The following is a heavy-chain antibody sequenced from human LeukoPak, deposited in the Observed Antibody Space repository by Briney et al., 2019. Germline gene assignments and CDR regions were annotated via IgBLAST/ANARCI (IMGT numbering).Heavy chain of an antibody. D-gene: IGHD3-22*01. V-gene: IGHV1-18*01. CDR3: AREGRGSSSGYYYVFDY. Sequence: GASVKVSCKASGYTFTSYGISWVRQAPGQGLEWMGWTSAYNGNTNYAQKLQGRVTMTTDTSTSTAYMELRSLRSDDTAVYYCAREGRGSSSGYYYVFDYWGQGTLVTVSS. J-gene: IGHJ4*02. CDR2: TSAYNGNT. CDR1: GYTFTSYG.